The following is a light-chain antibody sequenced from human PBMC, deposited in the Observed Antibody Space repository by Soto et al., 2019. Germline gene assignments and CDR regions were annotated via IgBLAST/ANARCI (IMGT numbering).Light chain of an antibody. V-gene: IGKV3-15*01. CDR1: QNVGSN. CDR2: GTS. CDR3: QQRSNWPPVT. J-gene: IGKJ4*01. Sequence: EIVMTQSPVTLSVSPGERAALSCRASQNVGSNFAWYQQRPGQAPRVLIYGTSTRATGVPARFSGSGSGTDFTLTISSLQSEDFAIYYCQQRSNWPPVTFGGGTKVEIK.